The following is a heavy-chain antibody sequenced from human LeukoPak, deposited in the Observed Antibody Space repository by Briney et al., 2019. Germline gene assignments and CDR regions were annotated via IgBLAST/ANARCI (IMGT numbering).Heavy chain of an antibody. D-gene: IGHD3-22*01. CDR2: ISSSGDKT. CDR1: GFTFSDYY. V-gene: IGHV3-11*01. CDR3: ARKTSSGPFDS. Sequence: PGGSLRLSCAASGFTFSDYYMSWIRHAPGKGLEWVSYISSSGDKTYHADSVKGRFTISRDNAKNSLYLQMNSLRAEDTALYYCARKTSSGPFDSWGQGTLVTVSS. J-gene: IGHJ5*01.